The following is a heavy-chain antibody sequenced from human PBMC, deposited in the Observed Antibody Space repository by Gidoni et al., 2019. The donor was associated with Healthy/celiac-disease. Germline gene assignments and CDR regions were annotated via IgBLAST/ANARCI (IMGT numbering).Heavy chain of an antibody. CDR1: GFTFSSYA. CDR3: ARVSSDWNYDWFDP. D-gene: IGHD1-7*01. V-gene: IGHV3-30-3*01. Sequence: QVQLVESGGGVVQPGRSLRLSCAASGFTFSSYAMHWVRQAPGKGLEWVALISYDGSNKYYADSVKGRFTISRDNSKNTLYLQMNSLRAEDTAVYYCARVSSDWNYDWFDPWGQGTLVTVSS. CDR2: ISYDGSNK. J-gene: IGHJ5*02.